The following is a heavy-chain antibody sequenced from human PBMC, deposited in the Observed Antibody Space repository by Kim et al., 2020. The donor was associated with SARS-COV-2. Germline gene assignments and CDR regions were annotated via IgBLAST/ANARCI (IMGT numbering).Heavy chain of an antibody. D-gene: IGHD6-13*01. CDR3: AKLGAAIAAAGTFRGEEY. J-gene: IGHJ4*02. CDR2: ISGSGGST. V-gene: IGHV3-23*01. Sequence: GGSLRLSCAASGFTFSSYAMSWVRQAPGKGLEWVSAISGSGGSTYYADSVKGRFTISRDNSKNTLYLQMNSLRAEDTAVYYCAKLGAAIAAAGTFRGEEYWGQGTLVTVSS. CDR1: GFTFSSYA.